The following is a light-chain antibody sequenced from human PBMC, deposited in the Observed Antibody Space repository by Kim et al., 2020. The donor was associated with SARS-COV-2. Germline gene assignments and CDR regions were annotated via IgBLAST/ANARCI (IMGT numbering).Light chain of an antibody. CDR2: DAS. CDR1: QSIGSW. Sequence: GDRVTITGRDSQSIGSWLAWSQPKLGKAPKLLSYDASSLESGVPSRFSGSGSVTEFTLTISSLQPDDFASYYCQQYNRYPFTLGPGTKVDIK. V-gene: IGKV1-5*01. J-gene: IGKJ3*01. CDR3: QQYNRYPFT.